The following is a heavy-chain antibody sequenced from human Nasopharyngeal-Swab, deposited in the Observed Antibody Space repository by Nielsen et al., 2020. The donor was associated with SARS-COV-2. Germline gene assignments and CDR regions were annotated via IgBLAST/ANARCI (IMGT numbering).Heavy chain of an antibody. J-gene: IGHJ4*02. CDR2: INHSGST. V-gene: IGHV4-34*01. D-gene: IGHD4-17*01. CDR3: ARGNGAFDY. CDR1: GGSFSGYY. Sequence: SETLSLTCAVYGGSFSGYYWSWIRQPPGKGLEWIGEINHSGSTNYNPSLKSRVTISVDTSKNQFSLKLSSVTAADTAVYYCARGNGAFDYWGQGTLATVSS.